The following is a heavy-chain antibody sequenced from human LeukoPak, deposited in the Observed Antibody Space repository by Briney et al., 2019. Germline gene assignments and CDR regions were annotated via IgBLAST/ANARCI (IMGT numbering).Heavy chain of an antibody. D-gene: IGHD4-11*01. Sequence: KPSETLSLTCAVSGGSISSSNWWSWVRQPPGKGLEWIGEIYHSGSTYYNPSLKSRVTISVDTSKNQFSLKLSSVTAADTAVYYCARGRDDYSNLWGSVAWAFDIWGQGTMVTVSS. CDR3: ARGRDDYSNLWGSVAWAFDI. V-gene: IGHV4-4*02. CDR2: IYHSGST. CDR1: GGSISSSNW. J-gene: IGHJ3*02.